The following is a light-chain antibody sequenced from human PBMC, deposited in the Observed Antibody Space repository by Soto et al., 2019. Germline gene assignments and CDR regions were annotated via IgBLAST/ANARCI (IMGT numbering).Light chain of an antibody. V-gene: IGKV3-15*01. CDR1: QSVRSN. CDR3: QHYNNWPVT. Sequence: EIVMTQSPATLSVSPGERATLSCRASQSVRSNLAWYQQKPGQGPRLLIYGASTRATGIPVRFSGSGSGTEFTLTISSLQSEDSAVYYCQHYNNWPVTFGPGTKVDIK. J-gene: IGKJ3*01. CDR2: GAS.